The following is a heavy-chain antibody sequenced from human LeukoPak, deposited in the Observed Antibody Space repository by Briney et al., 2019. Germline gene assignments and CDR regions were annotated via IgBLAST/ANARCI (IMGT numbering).Heavy chain of an antibody. CDR2: INPNSGGT. CDR3: ARDPNWGSWYYFDY. J-gene: IGHJ4*02. V-gene: IGHV1-2*02. Sequence: ASVKVSCKASGYTFTGYYMHWVRQAPGQGLEWMGWINPNSGGTNYAQKFQGRVTMTRDTSISTAYMELSRLRSDDTAVYYRARDPNWGSWYYFDYWGQGTLVTVSS. D-gene: IGHD7-27*01. CDR1: GYTFTGYY.